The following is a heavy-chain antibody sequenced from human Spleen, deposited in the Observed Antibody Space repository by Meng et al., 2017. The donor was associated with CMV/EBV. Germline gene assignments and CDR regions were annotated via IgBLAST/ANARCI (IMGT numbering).Heavy chain of an antibody. Sequence: GESLKISCTASGFAFSSFAMSWVRQAPGKGLEWVSISYNGGSSSYYADSVKGRFTISRDNSKNTLYLQMNSLRAEDTAVYYCAKDLVRRSLYYYYGMDVWGQGTTVTVSS. CDR1: GFAFSSFA. J-gene: IGHJ6*02. D-gene: IGHD1-1*01. V-gene: IGHV3-23*03. CDR2: SYNGGSSS. CDR3: AKDLVRRSLYYYYGMDV.